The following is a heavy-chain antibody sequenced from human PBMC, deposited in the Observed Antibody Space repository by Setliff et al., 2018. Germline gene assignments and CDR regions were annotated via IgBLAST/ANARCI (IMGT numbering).Heavy chain of an antibody. Sequence: GESLKLSCKASGYIFTNYWIGWVRQMPGKGLEWMGVIYPGDSDTGYSPSFQGQVTISADKSINTAYLQWSSLKASDTAIYYCTRHEDRNKCTSSSCYRENDAFDVWGQGAKVTVSS. D-gene: IGHD2-2*01. V-gene: IGHV5-51*01. CDR3: TRHEDRNKCTSSSCYRENDAFDV. CDR1: GYIFTNYW. CDR2: IYPGDSDT. J-gene: IGHJ3*01.